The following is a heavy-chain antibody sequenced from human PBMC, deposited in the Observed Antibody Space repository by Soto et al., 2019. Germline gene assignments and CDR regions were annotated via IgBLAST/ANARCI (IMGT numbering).Heavy chain of an antibody. CDR1: GGTFSSYT. J-gene: IGHJ4*02. V-gene: IGHV1-69*02. CDR3: AMSEDIVVVPAAMLDY. D-gene: IGHD2-2*01. Sequence: SVKVSCKASGGTFSSYTISWVRQAPGQGLEWMGRIIPILGIANYAQKFQGRVTITADKSTSTAYMELSSLRSEDTAVYYCAMSEDIVVVPAAMLDYWGQGNLVTVSS. CDR2: IIPILGIA.